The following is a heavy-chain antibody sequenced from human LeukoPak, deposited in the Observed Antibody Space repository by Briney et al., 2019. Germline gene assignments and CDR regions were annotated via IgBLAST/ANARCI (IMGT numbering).Heavy chain of an antibody. CDR1: GGSISSYY. CDR2: INHIGST. CDR3: ARGRGIVGATGWSNWFDP. Sequence: SETLSLTCTVSGGSISSYYWSWIRQPPGKGLEGIGEINHIGSTNYSPSLKSRVTISVDTSKNQFSLKLSSVTAADTAVYYCARGRGIVGATGWSNWFDPWGQGTLVTVSS. J-gene: IGHJ5*02. V-gene: IGHV4-34*01. D-gene: IGHD1-26*01.